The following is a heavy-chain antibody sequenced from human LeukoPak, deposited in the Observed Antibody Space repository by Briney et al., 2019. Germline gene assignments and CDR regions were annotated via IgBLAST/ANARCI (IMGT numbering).Heavy chain of an antibody. V-gene: IGHV3-30*18. CDR2: ISYDGSNK. J-gene: IGHJ4*02. CDR3: AKELDYYGSGPFDY. CDR1: GFTFSSYG. D-gene: IGHD3-10*01. Sequence: PGRSLRLSCAASGFTFSSYGMHWVRQAPGKGLEWVAVISYDGSNKYYADSVKGRFTISRDNSKNTLYLQMNSLRAEDTAVHYCAKELDYYGSGPFDYWGQGTLVTVSS.